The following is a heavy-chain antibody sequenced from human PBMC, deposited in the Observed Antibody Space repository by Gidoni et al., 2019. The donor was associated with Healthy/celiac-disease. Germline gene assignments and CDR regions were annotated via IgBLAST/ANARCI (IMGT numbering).Heavy chain of an antibody. CDR3: ARGPVLRYFDWPIAPDY. J-gene: IGHJ4*02. V-gene: IGHV4-30-4*01. D-gene: IGHD3-9*01. Sequence: QVQLQESGPGLVKPSQTLSLTCTVSGGSISSGDYYWSWIRQPPGKGLEWIGYIYYSGSTYYNPSLKSRVTISVDTSKNQFSLKLSSVTAADTAVYYCARGPVLRYFDWPIAPDYWGQGTLVTVSS. CDR1: GGSISSGDYY. CDR2: IYYSGST.